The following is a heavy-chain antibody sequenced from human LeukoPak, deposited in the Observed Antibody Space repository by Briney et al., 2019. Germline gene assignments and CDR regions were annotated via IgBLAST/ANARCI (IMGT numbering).Heavy chain of an antibody. CDR3: ARVGDCSSTSCYRYYYGMDV. J-gene: IGHJ6*02. CDR1: GFTFSSYG. CDR2: ISYDGSNK. V-gene: IGHV3-30*19. Sequence: GGSLRLSCAASGFTFSSYGMHWVRQAPGKGLEWVAVISYDGSNKYYADSVKGRFTISRDNSKNTLYLQMNSLRAEDTAVYYCARVGDCSSTSCYRYYYGMDVWGQGTTVTVSS. D-gene: IGHD2-2*01.